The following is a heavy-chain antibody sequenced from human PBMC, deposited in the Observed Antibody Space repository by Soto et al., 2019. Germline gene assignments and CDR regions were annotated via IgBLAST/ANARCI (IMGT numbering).Heavy chain of an antibody. J-gene: IGHJ4*02. CDR3: ARGDYDYILGSYQGADY. Sequence: EVQLVESGGGLVQPGGSLRLSCAASGFTFSSYAMHWVRQAPGKGLEYVSAISSNGGSTYYANSVKGRFTISRDNSKNTLYIQMGSLRAEDMAVYYCARGDYDYILGSYQGADYWGQGTLVTVSS. D-gene: IGHD3-16*02. CDR1: GFTFSSYA. V-gene: IGHV3-64*01. CDR2: ISSNGGST.